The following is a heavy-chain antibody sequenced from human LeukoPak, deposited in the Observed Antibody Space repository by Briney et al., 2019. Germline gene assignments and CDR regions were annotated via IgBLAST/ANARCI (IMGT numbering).Heavy chain of an antibody. CDR1: GFTVSSNY. V-gene: IGHV3-53*01. Sequence: GGSLRLSCAASGFTVSSNYMSWVRQAPGKGLEWVSVIYSGGSTYYADSVKGRFTISRDNSKNTLYLQMNSLRAEDTAVYYCARDWMNNWPNYYYYGMDVCGQGTTVTVSS. CDR2: IYSGGST. J-gene: IGHJ6*02. D-gene: IGHD1-20*01. CDR3: ARDWMNNWPNYYYYGMDV.